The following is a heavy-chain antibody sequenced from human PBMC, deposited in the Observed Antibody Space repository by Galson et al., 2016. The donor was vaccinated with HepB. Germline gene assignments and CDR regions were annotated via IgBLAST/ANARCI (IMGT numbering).Heavy chain of an antibody. V-gene: IGHV3-33*06. CDR2: IWYDGSYK. J-gene: IGHJ6*02. CDR1: GFTFSSYG. Sequence: SLRLSCATSGFTFSSYGMHWVRQAPGKGLEWVAVIWYDGSYKYYADSVKGRFTISRDNSKNTLYLQMNSLRAEDTAAYYCAKDMSMVRGVTILRYYYYAMDVWGQGTTVTVSS. CDR3: AKDMSMVRGVTILRYYYYAMDV. D-gene: IGHD3-10*01.